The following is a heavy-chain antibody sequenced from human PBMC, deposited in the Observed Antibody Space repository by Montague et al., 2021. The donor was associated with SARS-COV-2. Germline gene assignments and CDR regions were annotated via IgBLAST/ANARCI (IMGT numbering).Heavy chain of an antibody. V-gene: IGHV4-61*08. D-gene: IGHD6-13*01. J-gene: IGHJ4*02. CDR1: GGSVSSGGYY. Sequence: SETLSLTCTVSGGSVSSGGYYWSWIWQPPGKGLEWIGHIYYSGSTNYNPSLKSRVTISLDTSKNQFSLKLTSVTAADTAVYYCARVSLAAAATRSDYWGQGTLVTVSS. CDR3: ARVSLAAAATRSDY. CDR2: IYYSGST.